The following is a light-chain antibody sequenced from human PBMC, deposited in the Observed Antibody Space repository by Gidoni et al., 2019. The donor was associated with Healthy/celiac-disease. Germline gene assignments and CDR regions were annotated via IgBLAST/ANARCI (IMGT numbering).Light chain of an antibody. V-gene: IGLV2-14*03. CDR2: DVS. CDR3: SSYTSSSTLGV. Sequence: QSALTKPASVSGSPGQSITLSCTGTSSDVGGYNYVSWYQHHPGKSPKLIFYDVSNRPSGVSIRFYGSKSGNTSSLTISGLQAEDEADYYCSSYTSSSTLGVFGTGTNVTVL. J-gene: IGLJ1*01. CDR1: SSDVGGYNY.